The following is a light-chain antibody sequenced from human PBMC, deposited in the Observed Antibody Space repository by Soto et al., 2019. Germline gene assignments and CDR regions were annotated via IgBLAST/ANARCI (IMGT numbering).Light chain of an antibody. Sequence: SYELTQPLSVSVSPGQTASITCSGDKLGDKYPCWYQQKPGQSPVLVISRDNKRPSGIPARFSGSSSGNTATLTISGTQAMDEADYYCQAWDSSASYVFGTGTKLTVL. CDR1: KLGDKY. CDR3: QAWDSSASYV. V-gene: IGLV3-1*01. J-gene: IGLJ1*01. CDR2: RDN.